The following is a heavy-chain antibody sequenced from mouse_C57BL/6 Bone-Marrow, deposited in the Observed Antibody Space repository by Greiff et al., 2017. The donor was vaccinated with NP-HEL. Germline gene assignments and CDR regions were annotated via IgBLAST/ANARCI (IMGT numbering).Heavy chain of an antibody. CDR3: ARDPFTTVVATDYFDY. Sequence: EVKLVESGGGLVKPGGSLKLSCAASGFTFSSYAMSWVRQTPEKRLEWVATISDGGSYTYYPANVQGRFTISSDNAKNNLYRQMSHLKSEDTAMYYCARDPFTTVVATDYFDYWGQGTTLTVSS. CDR1: GFTFSSYA. V-gene: IGHV5-4*01. J-gene: IGHJ2*01. D-gene: IGHD1-1*01. CDR2: ISDGGSYT.